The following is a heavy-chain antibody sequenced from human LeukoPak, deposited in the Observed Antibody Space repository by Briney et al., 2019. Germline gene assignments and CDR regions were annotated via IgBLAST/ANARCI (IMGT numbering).Heavy chain of an antibody. J-gene: IGHJ4*02. D-gene: IGHD4-23*01. V-gene: IGHV4-39*07. CDR2: IYYSGST. CDR3: AREGGGYGGNSHDY. Sequence: PSETLSLTCTVSGGSISSYYWGWIRQPPGKGLEWIGSIYYSGSTYYNPSLKSRATISVDTSKNQFSLKLSSVTAADTAVYYCAREGGGYGGNSHDYWGQGTLVTVSS. CDR1: GGSISSYY.